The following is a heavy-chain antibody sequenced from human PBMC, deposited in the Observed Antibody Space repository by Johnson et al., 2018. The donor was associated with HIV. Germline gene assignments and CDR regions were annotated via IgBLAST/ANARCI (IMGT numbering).Heavy chain of an antibody. CDR3: AVLPTSGLRVDNFDI. V-gene: IGHV3-30*04. J-gene: IGHJ3*02. CDR2: ITYDGSNK. CDR1: GFTFTSYA. D-gene: IGHD5-12*01. Sequence: QVQLVESGGGVVQPGRSLRLSCAASGFTFTSYAMHWVRQAPGKGLEWVAFITYDGSNKYYADSVKGRFTISRDNTKNTLFLQMNSLRTEATAVYYRAVLPTSGLRVDNFDIWGQGTMVTVSS.